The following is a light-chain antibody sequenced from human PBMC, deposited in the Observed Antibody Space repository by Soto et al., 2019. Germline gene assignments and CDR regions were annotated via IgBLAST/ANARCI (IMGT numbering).Light chain of an antibody. Sequence: QSALTQPASVSGSPGQSITLSCTGTSHDVGAYNYVSWYQHHPGKAPKLMIYEVSLRPSGVSNRFSGSKSVNTASLTISGLQAEDEADYYCSSYTSISTRVFGGGTKLTVL. V-gene: IGLV2-14*01. CDR3: SSYTSISTRV. J-gene: IGLJ3*02. CDR2: EVS. CDR1: SHDVGAYNY.